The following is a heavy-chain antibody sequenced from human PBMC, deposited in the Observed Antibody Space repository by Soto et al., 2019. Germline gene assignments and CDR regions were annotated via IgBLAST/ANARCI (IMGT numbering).Heavy chain of an antibody. J-gene: IGHJ6*02. CDR1: GFDFKNYA. CDR3: AKTIDYYYGIDV. D-gene: IGHD2-15*01. V-gene: IGHV3-23*01. Sequence: GSLRLSCAASGFDFKNYAMTWARQAPGQGLEWISTINGGGGNTGGPTFYAESVRGRFTISRDNSKNTLFLQMSGLRAEDTAVYYCAKTIDYYYGIDVWGQGTTVTVSS. CDR2: INGGGGNT.